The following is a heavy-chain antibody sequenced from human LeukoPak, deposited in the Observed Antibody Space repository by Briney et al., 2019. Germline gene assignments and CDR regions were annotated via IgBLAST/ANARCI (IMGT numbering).Heavy chain of an antibody. CDR1: GGSISSYY. D-gene: IGHD6-19*01. V-gene: IGHV4-4*09. J-gene: IGHJ5*02. Sequence: SETLSLTCTVSGGSISSYYWSWIRQPPGKGLEWIGYIYASGSTNYNPSLKSRVTISVDTSKNQFSLKLSSVTAADTAVYYCARRLAVALFDPWGQGTLVTVSS. CDR2: IYASGST. CDR3: ARRLAVALFDP.